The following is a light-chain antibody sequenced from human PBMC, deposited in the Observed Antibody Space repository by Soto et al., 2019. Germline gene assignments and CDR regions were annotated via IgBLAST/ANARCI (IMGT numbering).Light chain of an antibody. Sequence: DIQMTQSPSTLSASVGDRVTITCRASQSISSWLAWYQQKPGKAPKVLIYNASSLKNGVPSRFSGSGSGTEFSLTITTLQPDGFATYYCQQYNSGWTFGQRTKVEIK. J-gene: IGKJ1*01. V-gene: IGKV1-5*01. CDR1: QSISSW. CDR3: QQYNSGWT. CDR2: NAS.